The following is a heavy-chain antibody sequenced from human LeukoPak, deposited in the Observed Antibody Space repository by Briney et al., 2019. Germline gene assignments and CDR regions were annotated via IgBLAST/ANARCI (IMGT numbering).Heavy chain of an antibody. CDR3: ARVWLQAYFDY. V-gene: IGHV4-59*12. CDR1: GGSTSSYY. J-gene: IGHJ4*02. Sequence: PSETLSLTCTVSGGSTSSYYWSWVRQPPGKGLEWIGYIYYSGSTYYNPSLKSRVTISVDTSKNQFSLKLSSVTAADTAVYYCARVWLQAYFDYWGQGTLVTVSS. D-gene: IGHD5-18*01. CDR2: IYYSGST.